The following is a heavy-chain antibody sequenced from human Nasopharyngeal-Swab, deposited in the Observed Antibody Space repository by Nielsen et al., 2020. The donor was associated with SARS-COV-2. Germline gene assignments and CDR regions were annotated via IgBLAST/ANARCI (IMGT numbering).Heavy chain of an antibody. CDR2: INAPGGT. V-gene: IGHV3-23*01. CDR1: GFSLNRYA. Sequence: GESLKISCAASGFSLNRYAMSWVRQAAGKDLEWVSGINAPGGTYYGDSVKGRFTISKDNSQNTLYLQMNSLRADDTAIYYCAKDHPELVGSSSIFDYWGQGILVTVSS. J-gene: IGHJ4*02. D-gene: IGHD3-10*01. CDR3: AKDHPELVGSSSIFDY.